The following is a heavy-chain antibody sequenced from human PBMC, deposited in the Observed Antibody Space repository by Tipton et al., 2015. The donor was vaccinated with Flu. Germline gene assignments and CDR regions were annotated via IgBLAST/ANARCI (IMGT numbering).Heavy chain of an antibody. Sequence: TLSLTCTVSGYSISRGYYWGRIRQPPGKGLEWIGSIFHGGSTYYNPSLKSRVTISVDTSKNQFSLKLSSVTAADTAVYFCAREGRNSGGLDYWGQGTLVTVSS. D-gene: IGHD1-26*01. CDR3: AREGRNSGGLDY. J-gene: IGHJ4*02. V-gene: IGHV4-38-2*02. CDR1: GYSISRGYY. CDR2: IFHGGST.